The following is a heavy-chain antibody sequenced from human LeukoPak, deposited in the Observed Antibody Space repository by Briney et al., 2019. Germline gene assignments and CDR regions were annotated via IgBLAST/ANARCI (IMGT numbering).Heavy chain of an antibody. CDR2: IIGSGGST. CDR1: GCTFSSYA. V-gene: IGHV3-23*01. J-gene: IGHJ4*02. Sequence: GGSLRLSCAASGCTFSSYAMRWVRPAPGKGLEWVSAIIGSGGSTYYADSVKGRFTISRDNSKNTLYLQMNSLRAEDTPGYYCAKGSYIVVVTVTIDYWGQRALGSVSS. CDR3: AKGSYIVVVTVTIDY. D-gene: IGHD2-21*01.